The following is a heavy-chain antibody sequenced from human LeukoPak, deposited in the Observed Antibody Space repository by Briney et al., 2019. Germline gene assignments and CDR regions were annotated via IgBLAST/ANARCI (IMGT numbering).Heavy chain of an antibody. CDR1: GFVLSDYG. CDR3: AKESDSGYHSEGPKT. J-gene: IGHJ5*02. D-gene: IGHD5-12*01. V-gene: IGHV3-30*02. Sequence: GGSLRLSCAASGFVLSDYGIHWVRQAPGKGLEGVAFVRNDGSNEYYVGSVKGRFTISRDKSKNTLYLQMNSLRAEDTAVYSCAKESDSGYHSEGPKTWGLGTLVTVSS. CDR2: VRNDGSNE.